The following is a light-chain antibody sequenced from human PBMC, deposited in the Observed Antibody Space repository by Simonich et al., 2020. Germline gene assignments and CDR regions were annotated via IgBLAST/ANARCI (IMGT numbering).Light chain of an antibody. CDR3: MQSIQLPRT. CDR1: QSLLNSDGKTF. Sequence: DIVMTQTPLSLSVTPGQPASISCKASQSLLNSDGKTFWNWYLQKPGQSPHLLIYEVSQRFSGVPDRVSGSGSGTDFTLKISRVEAEDVGVYYCMQSIQLPRTFGQGTKVEIK. CDR2: EVS. V-gene: IGKV2D-29*02. J-gene: IGKJ1*01.